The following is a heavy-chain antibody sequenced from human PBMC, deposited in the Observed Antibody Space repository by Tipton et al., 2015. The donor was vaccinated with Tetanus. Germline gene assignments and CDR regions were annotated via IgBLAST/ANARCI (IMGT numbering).Heavy chain of an antibody. J-gene: IGHJ6*02. CDR3: ARDFRGRTGTYFSYYYTMDV. CDR2: VYSSGGT. Sequence: LSLTCTVSGGSLNTFYWNWIRQPAGKGLEWIGRVYSSGGTNYNPSLKSRVTMSIDTSKNQISLELTSMTAADTAIYYCARDFRGRTGTYFSYYYTMDVWGQGTTVAVSS. CDR1: GGSLNTFY. V-gene: IGHV4-4*07. D-gene: IGHD1-26*01.